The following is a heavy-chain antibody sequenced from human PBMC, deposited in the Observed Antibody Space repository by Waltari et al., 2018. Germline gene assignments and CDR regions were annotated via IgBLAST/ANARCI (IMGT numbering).Heavy chain of an antibody. D-gene: IGHD2-15*01. Sequence: EVQLVESGGGLIQPGGSLRLSCAASGFTVSSNYMSWVRQAPGKGLEWVSVIYSGGSTYYADSVKGRFTISRDNSKNTLYLKMNSLRAEDTAVYYCARDPGYCSGGSCYSGDVSDYWGQGTLVTVSS. J-gene: IGHJ4*02. V-gene: IGHV3-53*01. CDR1: GFTVSSNY. CDR2: IYSGGST. CDR3: ARDPGYCSGGSCYSGDVSDY.